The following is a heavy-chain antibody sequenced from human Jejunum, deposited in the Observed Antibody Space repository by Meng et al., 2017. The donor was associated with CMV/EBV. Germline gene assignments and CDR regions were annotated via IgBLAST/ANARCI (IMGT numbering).Heavy chain of an antibody. CDR1: GDSIINYF. V-gene: IGHV4-4*07. Sequence: QAPLQGAGQALVRPSYTLSLTCTFSGDSIINYFWSWIPQPAGKKLEWIGRISPSGNINYIPSLKGRVTMSLDTSNNQIFLNLTSVTAADTALYYCARGESRGYYYFDYWGQGILVTVSS. CDR2: ISPSGNI. D-gene: IGHD3-22*01. CDR3: ARGESRGYYYFDY. J-gene: IGHJ4*02.